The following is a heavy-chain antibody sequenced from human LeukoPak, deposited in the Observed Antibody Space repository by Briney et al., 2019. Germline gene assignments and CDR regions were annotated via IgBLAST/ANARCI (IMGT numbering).Heavy chain of an antibody. CDR2: INHSGST. V-gene: IGHV4-34*01. D-gene: IGHD3-22*01. CDR1: GGSFSGYY. CDR3: ASYYYDSSGYTWYYFDY. J-gene: IGHJ4*02. Sequence: SETLSLTCAVYGGSFSGYYWSWIRQPPGKGLEWIGEINHSGSTNYNPSLKSRVTISVDTSKNQFSLKLSSVTAADTAMYYCASYYYDSSGYTWYYFDYWGQGTLVTVSS.